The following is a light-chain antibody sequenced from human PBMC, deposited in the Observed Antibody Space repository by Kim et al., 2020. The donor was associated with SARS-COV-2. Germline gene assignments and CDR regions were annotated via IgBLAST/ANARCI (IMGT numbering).Light chain of an antibody. Sequence: ELTQPPSASGTPGQRVTISCSGSSSNIGSNTVNWYQQLPGTAPKLLIYSNNQRRSGVPDRFSGSKSGTSASLAISGLQSEDEADYYCAAWDDSLNGVVFGGGTQLTVL. CDR3: AAWDDSLNGVV. CDR1: SSNIGSNT. CDR2: SNN. V-gene: IGLV1-44*01. J-gene: IGLJ2*01.